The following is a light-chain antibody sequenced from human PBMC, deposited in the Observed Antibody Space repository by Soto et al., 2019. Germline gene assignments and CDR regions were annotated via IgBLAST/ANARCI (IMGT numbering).Light chain of an antibody. J-gene: IGKJ1*01. V-gene: IGKV3-15*01. Sequence: EIVMTQSPATLSVSLGGRATLSCRASQSVSTDLAWYQQRTGQATRLLIFGASTGPTGLTARFTGSGSGTEFILTLSSLQSEDSAVYYCQQDNLWPKETFG. CDR2: GAS. CDR3: QQDNLWPKET. CDR1: QSVSTD.